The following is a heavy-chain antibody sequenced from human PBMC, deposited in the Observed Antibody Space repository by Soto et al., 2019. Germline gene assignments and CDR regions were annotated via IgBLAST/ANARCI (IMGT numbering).Heavy chain of an antibody. CDR2: IYYSGSS. CDR3: ARGGIPMIVVVITEFDY. Sequence: ASETLFLSCTVSGGSISISSYYWVWIGKPPGKGLEWIGSIYYSGSSYDNPSLKSRVTISVDTSKNQFTLKLSSVNTADKPVYYCARGGIPMIVVVITEFDYWGQGTLVTVSS. CDR1: GGSISISSYY. D-gene: IGHD3-22*01. J-gene: IGHJ4*02. V-gene: IGHV4-39*01.